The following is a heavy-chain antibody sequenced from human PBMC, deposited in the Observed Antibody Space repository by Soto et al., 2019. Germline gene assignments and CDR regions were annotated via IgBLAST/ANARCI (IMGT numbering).Heavy chain of an antibody. D-gene: IGHD3-10*01. J-gene: IGHJ6*03. CDR3: AKGTYGSGLYYYMDV. Sequence: GGSLRLSCAASGFTFSSYAMSWVRQAPGKGLEWVSAISGSGGSTYYADSVKGRFTISRDNSKNTLYLQMNSLRAEDTAVYYCAKGTYGSGLYYYMDVWGKGTTVTVSS. CDR1: GFTFSSYA. V-gene: IGHV3-23*01. CDR2: ISGSGGST.